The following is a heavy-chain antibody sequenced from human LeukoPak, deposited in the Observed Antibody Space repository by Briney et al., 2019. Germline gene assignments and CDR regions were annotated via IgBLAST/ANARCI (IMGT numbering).Heavy chain of an antibody. V-gene: IGHV1-3*01. CDR1: GYTFTSYA. D-gene: IGHD5-24*01. J-gene: IGHJ3*02. CDR2: INAGNGNT. Sequence: ASVKVSRKASGYTFTSYAMHWVRQAPGQRPEWMGWINAGNGNTKYSQKFQGRVTITRDTSASTAYMELSSLRSEDTAVYYCARDRWLQPPDAFDIWGQGTMVTVSS. CDR3: ARDRWLQPPDAFDI.